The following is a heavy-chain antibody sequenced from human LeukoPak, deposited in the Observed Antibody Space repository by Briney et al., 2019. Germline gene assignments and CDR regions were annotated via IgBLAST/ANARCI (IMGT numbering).Heavy chain of an antibody. CDR3: SRDATGDH. J-gene: IGHJ4*02. CDR1: GFTSSDHY. Sequence: HPGGSLRLSCAVSGFTSSDHYMDWVRQAPGKGLEWVGRSRNRAKSYTTDYAASVKGRFTISRDDSKSTLYLQMDSLETEDTAVYYCSRDATGDHWGQGTLVSVSS. CDR2: SRNRAKSYTT. V-gene: IGHV3-72*01.